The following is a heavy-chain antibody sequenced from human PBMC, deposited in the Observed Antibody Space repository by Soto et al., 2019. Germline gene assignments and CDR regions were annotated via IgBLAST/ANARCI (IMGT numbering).Heavy chain of an antibody. CDR3: ARDMGFGLSDY. J-gene: IGHJ4*02. V-gene: IGHV1-24*01. CDR1: GYTLTELS. Sequence: ASVKVSCKVSGYTLTELSMHWVRQAPGKGLEWMGGFDPEDGETIYAQKFQGRVTMTGDTSTGTAYMELSSLRSEDTAVYYCARDMGFGLSDYWGQGTLVTVSS. D-gene: IGHD3-10*01. CDR2: FDPEDGET.